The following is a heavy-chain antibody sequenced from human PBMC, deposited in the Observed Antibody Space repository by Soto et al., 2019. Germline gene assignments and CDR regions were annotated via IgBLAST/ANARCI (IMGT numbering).Heavy chain of an antibody. CDR3: ASNIAAAGSPGLDS. D-gene: IGHD6-13*01. J-gene: IGHJ5*01. CDR2: IFYSGST. CDR1: GASMSGYF. V-gene: IGHV4-59*01. Sequence: PSGPLSLTGTVSGASMSGYFWTWIRQPPGKGLEWIGHIFYSGSTNYNPSLKSQVSMSVDASKSQFSLQLTSVTSADTAVYYCASNIAAAGSPGLDSWGHGTLVTVSS.